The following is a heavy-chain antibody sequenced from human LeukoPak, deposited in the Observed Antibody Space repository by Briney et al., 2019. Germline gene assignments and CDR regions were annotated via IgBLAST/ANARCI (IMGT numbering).Heavy chain of an antibody. Sequence: ASVKVSCKASGYTFTSYFMHWVRQAPGQGLEWMGWINPKSGGTNYAQNFQGRVTMASDTSISTAYMELSSLKSDDTAMYYCARSKGFDYWGQGTLVTVSS. CDR3: ARSKGFDY. V-gene: IGHV1-2*02. D-gene: IGHD5/OR15-5a*01. J-gene: IGHJ4*02. CDR1: GYTFTSYF. CDR2: INPKSGGT.